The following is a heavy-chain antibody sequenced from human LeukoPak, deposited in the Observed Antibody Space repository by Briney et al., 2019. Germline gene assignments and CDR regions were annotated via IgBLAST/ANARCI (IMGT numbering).Heavy chain of an antibody. Sequence: PGGSLRLSCAASGFTFDDYAMHWVRQAPGKGLEWVSLISVDGGRTYYADSVKGLFTISRDNSKNSLYLQMNSLRTEDTALYYCAKVAVHYYDSSGINEGGGYWGQGTLVTVSS. CDR2: ISVDGGRT. V-gene: IGHV3-43*02. J-gene: IGHJ4*02. CDR1: GFTFDDYA. CDR3: AKVAVHYYDSSGINEGGGY. D-gene: IGHD3-22*01.